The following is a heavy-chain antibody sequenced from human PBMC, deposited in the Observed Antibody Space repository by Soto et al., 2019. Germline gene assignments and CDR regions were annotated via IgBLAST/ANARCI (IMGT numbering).Heavy chain of an antibody. CDR1: GFTFSRYW. Sequence: GGSLRLSCAASGFTFSRYWMHWVRQAPGKGLVWVSRINSDGSSTSYADSVKGRFTISRDNAKNTLYLQMNSLRAEDTAVYYCARDLPLAYYDFWSGSNWFDPWGQGTLVTVSS. J-gene: IGHJ5*02. D-gene: IGHD3-3*01. V-gene: IGHV3-74*01. CDR2: INSDGSST. CDR3: ARDLPLAYYDFWSGSNWFDP.